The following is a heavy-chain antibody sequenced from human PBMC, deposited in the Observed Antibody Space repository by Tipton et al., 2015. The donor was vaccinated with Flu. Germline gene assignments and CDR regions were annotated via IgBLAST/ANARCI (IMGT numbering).Heavy chain of an antibody. V-gene: IGHV4-59*08. J-gene: IGHJ3*02. CDR2: IYYSGST. CDR3: ARPRRKMATYDAAFDI. CDR1: GGSGGSISSYF. Sequence: LRLSCTVSGGSGGSISSYFWNWIRQPPGKGLEWIGYIYYSGSTNYNPSLKSRVTISVDTSKNQFSLKLSSVTAADTAVYYCARPRRKMATYDAAFDIWGQGTMVTVSS. D-gene: IGHD5-24*01.